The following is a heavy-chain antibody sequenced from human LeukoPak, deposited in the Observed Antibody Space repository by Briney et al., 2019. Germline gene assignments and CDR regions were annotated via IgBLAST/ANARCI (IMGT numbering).Heavy chain of an antibody. J-gene: IGHJ3*02. V-gene: IGHV4-59*01. Sequence: SETLSLTCTVSGGSISSYYWSWIRQSPGKGLEWIGYIYYSGNTNYNPSLKSRVTISVDTSKNQFSLKLSSVAAADTAVYYCARDRIAFDIWGQGTMVTVSS. CDR3: ARDRIAFDI. CDR2: IYYSGNT. CDR1: GGSISSYY.